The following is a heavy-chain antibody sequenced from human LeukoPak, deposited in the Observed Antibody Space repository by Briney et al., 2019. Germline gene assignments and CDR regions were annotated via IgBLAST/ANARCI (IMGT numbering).Heavy chain of an antibody. CDR3: ARSSTTDWFDP. CDR1: GGSISDYS. CDR2: IYYSGSA. J-gene: IGHJ5*02. V-gene: IGHV4-59*01. D-gene: IGHD4-11*01. Sequence: SETLSLTCTVSGGSISDYSWSWIRQPPGKGLEWIGNIYYSGSANHNPSLKSRVTISRDTSKNQFSLKLTSVTTADTAVYYCARSSTTDWFDPWGQGTLVTVSS.